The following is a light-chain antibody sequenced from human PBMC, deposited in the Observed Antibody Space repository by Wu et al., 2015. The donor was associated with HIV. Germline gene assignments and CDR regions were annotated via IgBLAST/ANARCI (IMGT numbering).Light chain of an antibody. CDR3: QQRSNWPPWYT. CDR1: QRIRNF. CDR2: GAS. V-gene: IGKV3-11*01. J-gene: IGKJ2*01. Sequence: EIVLSQSPATLSLSPGERASLSCRASQRIRNFLAWYQQKPGLAPRLLISGASNRATGIPARFSGSGSGTDFTLTISSLEPEDFAVYYCQQRSNWPPWYTFGQGTKLEIK.